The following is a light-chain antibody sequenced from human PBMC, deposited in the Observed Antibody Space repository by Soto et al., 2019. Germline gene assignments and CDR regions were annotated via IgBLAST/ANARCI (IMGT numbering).Light chain of an antibody. J-gene: IGKJ1*01. CDR2: DAS. Sequence: DIQMTQSPSTLSASVGDRVTITCRASQSISSWLAWYQQKPGKAPKLLMYDASSLEGGVPSRFSGSGSGTEFTLTISSLQPDDFATYHCQQYSSFSTFGQRTK. V-gene: IGKV1-5*01. CDR3: QQYSSFST. CDR1: QSISSW.